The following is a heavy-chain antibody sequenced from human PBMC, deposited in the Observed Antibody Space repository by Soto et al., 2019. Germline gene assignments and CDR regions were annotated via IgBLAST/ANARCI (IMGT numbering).Heavy chain of an antibody. D-gene: IGHD2-15*01. J-gene: IGHJ4*02. Sequence: ASVKVSCKASGYTFTGYYMHWVRQAPGQGLEWMGWINPNSGDTKYAQKFQGRVTMTRDTSTRTAYMEVSRLTPDDTAVYYCARSLSTIGGSPDSWGQGTLVTVSS. CDR3: ARSLSTIGGSPDS. CDR1: GYTFTGYY. CDR2: INPNSGDT. V-gene: IGHV1-2*02.